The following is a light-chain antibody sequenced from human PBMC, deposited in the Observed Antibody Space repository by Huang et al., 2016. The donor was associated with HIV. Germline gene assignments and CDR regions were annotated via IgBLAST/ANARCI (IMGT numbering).Light chain of an antibody. Sequence: EIVMTQYPATLSVSPGKRVTLSCRASQSVSSNLAWYQQKPGQAPRLLIYGASTRAPDIPARFSGRGSGTEFTLTITSLQSEDFAVYYCQQYNNWPPLTFGGGTKVEIK. CDR3: QQYNNWPPLT. V-gene: IGKV3-15*01. J-gene: IGKJ4*01. CDR1: QSVSSN. CDR2: GAS.